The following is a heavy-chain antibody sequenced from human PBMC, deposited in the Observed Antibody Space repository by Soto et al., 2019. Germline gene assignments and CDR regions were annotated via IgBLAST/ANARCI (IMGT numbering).Heavy chain of an antibody. CDR2: IYTSGST. CDR1: GGSISSYY. Sequence: LSLTCTVSGGSISSYYWSWIRQPAGKGLEWIGRIYTSGSTNYNPSLKGRVTMSVDTSKNQFSLKLSSVTAADTAVYYCARGPSRGDWFDPWGQGTLVTVSS. J-gene: IGHJ5*02. D-gene: IGHD3-16*01. V-gene: IGHV4-4*07. CDR3: ARGPSRGDWFDP.